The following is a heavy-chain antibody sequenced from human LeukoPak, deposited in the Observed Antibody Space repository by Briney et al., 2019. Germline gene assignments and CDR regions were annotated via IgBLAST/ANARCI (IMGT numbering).Heavy chain of an antibody. Sequence: GGSLRLPCAASGFTFSSYAMSWVRQAPGKGLEGVSAISGSGGSTYYADSVKGRFTISRDNSKNTLYLQMNSLRAEDTAVYYCAKDGSGSYYSNDWGQGTLVTVSS. V-gene: IGHV3-23*01. CDR3: AKDGSGSYYSND. D-gene: IGHD3-10*01. CDR2: ISGSGGST. J-gene: IGHJ4*02. CDR1: GFTFSSYA.